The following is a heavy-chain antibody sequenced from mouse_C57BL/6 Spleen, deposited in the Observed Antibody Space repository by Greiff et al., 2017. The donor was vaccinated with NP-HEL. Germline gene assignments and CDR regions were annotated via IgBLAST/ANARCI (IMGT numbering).Heavy chain of an antibody. D-gene: IGHD1-2*01. J-gene: IGHJ1*03. Sequence: DVKLVESGGGLVKPGGSLKLSCAASGFTFSSYAMSWVRQTPEKRLEWVATISDGGSYTYYPDNVKGRFTISRDNAKNNLYLQMSHLKSEDTAMYYCARGYLWYFNVWGTGTTVTVSS. CDR1: GFTFSSYA. CDR3: ARGYLWYFNV. V-gene: IGHV5-4*03. CDR2: ISDGGSYT.